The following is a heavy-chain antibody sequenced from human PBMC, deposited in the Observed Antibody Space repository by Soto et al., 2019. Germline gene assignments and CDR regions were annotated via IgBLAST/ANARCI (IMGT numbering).Heavy chain of an antibody. V-gene: IGHV4-4*07. Sequence: SETLSLTCSVPYGSISTFHWSWIRQSAGKGLEWIGRIHAAESSNYNPSFKSRVTMSVDTSKNQFYLKVRSVTAADTAVYYCARDPHYGMDVWGRGTTVTVSS. CDR1: YGSISTFH. CDR3: ARDPHYGMDV. CDR2: IHAAESS. J-gene: IGHJ6*02.